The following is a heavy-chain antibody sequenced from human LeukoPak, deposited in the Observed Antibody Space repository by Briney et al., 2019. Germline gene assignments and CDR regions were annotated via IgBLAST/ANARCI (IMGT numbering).Heavy chain of an antibody. CDR2: VSSTSRTM. Sequence: GSLRLSCAASGFTFSTYAMNWVRQAPGKGLEWVSYVSSTSRTMYYADSVKGRFTISRDNAKNSLYLQMNSLRAEDTAVYYCARDDYYDTSGHSPDAFGIWGQGTMVTVSS. D-gene: IGHD3-22*01. CDR1: GFTFSTYA. CDR3: ARDDYYDTSGHSPDAFGI. V-gene: IGHV3-48*01. J-gene: IGHJ3*02.